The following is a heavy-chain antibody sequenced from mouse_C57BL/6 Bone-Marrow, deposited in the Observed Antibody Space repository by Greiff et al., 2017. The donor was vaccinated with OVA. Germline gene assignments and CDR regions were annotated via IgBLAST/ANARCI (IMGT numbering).Heavy chain of an antibody. D-gene: IGHD1-1*01. V-gene: IGHV1-81*01. J-gene: IGHJ1*03. CDR3: ARGGNYYGRDWYFDV. Sequence: VKLQESGAELARPGASVKLSCKASGYTFTSYGISWVKQRTGQGLEWIGEIYPRSGNTYYNEKFKGKATLTADKSSSTAYMELRSLTSEDSAVYFCARGGNYYGRDWYFDVWGTGTTVTVSS. CDR1: GYTFTSYG. CDR2: IYPRSGNT.